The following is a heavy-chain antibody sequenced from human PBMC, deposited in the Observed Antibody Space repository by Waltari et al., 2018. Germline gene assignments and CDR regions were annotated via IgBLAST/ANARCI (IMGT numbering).Heavy chain of an antibody. CDR2: ISSRSTSI. CDR3: ASTGGYGYNAN. D-gene: IGHD5-18*01. CDR1: AFTFSTFG. J-gene: IGHJ4*02. V-gene: IGHV3-48*04. Sequence: EVPLVESGGGLVQTGGSLRLSCSASAFTFSTFGMNWVRQAPGKGLEWVSYISSRSTSIYYADSVKGRFTISRDNAKNSLYLQMNRLRAEDTAVYYCASTGGYGYNANWGQGTLVTVSS.